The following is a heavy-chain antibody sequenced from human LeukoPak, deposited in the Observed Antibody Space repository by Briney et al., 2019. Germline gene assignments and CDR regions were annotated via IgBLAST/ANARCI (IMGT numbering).Heavy chain of an antibody. V-gene: IGHV3-48*03. Sequence: PGGSLRLSCAVSGFTFSDYEMTWVRQAPGKGLEWISFITSSGATKYYADSVRGRFAISRDNANNSLYLLVDSLRADDTAVYFCARILGNNYYYYYMDVWCTGTTVAVSS. CDR3: ARILGNNYYYYYMDV. J-gene: IGHJ6*03. CDR1: GFTFSDYE. CDR2: ITSSGATK.